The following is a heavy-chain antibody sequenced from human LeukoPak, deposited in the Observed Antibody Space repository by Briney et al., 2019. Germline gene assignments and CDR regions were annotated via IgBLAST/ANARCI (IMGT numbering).Heavy chain of an antibody. CDR1: GGTFSSYA. D-gene: IGHD2-15*01. V-gene: IGHV1-69*06. CDR3: ARGATDIVVVVAATDAFDI. Sequence: SVKLSCKASGGTFSSYAISWVRQAPGQGLEWMGGIIAIFGTANYAQKFQGRVTITADKSTRTAYMERSSLRSEDTAVYYCARGATDIVVVVAATDAFDIWGQGTMVTVSS. J-gene: IGHJ3*02. CDR2: IIAIFGTA.